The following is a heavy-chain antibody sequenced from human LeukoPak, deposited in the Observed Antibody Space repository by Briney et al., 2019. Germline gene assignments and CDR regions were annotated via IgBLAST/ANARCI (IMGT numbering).Heavy chain of an antibody. CDR2: TYYRSKWYN. V-gene: IGHV6-1*01. CDR1: GDSVSSDSAA. J-gene: IGHJ5*02. D-gene: IGHD6-19*01. Sequence: SQTLSLTCAISGDSVSSDSAAWNWIRHSPSRGLEWLGRTYYRSKWYNDYAVSVKSRITINPDTSKNQFSLQLDSVTPEDTAVYYCARSQQWLASWGQGTLVTVSS. CDR3: ARSQQWLAS.